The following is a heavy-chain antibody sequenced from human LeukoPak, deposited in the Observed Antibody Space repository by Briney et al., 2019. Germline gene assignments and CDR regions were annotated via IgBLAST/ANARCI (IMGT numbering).Heavy chain of an antibody. CDR2: ISAYNGNT. CDR1: GYTFTAYH. Sequence: GASVKVSCKASGYTFTAYHMHWVRQAPGQGLEWMGWISAYNGNTNYAQKLQGRVTTTTDTSTSTAYMELRSLRSDDTAVYYCARDCSGGSCYSREDYWGQGTLVTVSS. CDR3: ARDCSGGSCYSREDY. V-gene: IGHV1-18*04. D-gene: IGHD2-15*01. J-gene: IGHJ4*02.